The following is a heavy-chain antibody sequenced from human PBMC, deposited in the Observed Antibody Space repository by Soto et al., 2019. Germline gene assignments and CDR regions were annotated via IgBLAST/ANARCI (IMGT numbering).Heavy chain of an antibody. CDR3: TTNPLGYYDSSGLVDY. CDR1: GITFSSYG. Sequence: GGSLRLSCAASGITFSSYGMNWVRQAPGKGLEWVGRIKSKTDGGTTDYAAPVKGRVTISRDDSKNTLYLQMNSMKTEDTSVYYCTTNPLGYYDSSGLVDYWCQGTLDTVSS. CDR2: IKSKTDGGTT. D-gene: IGHD3-22*01. J-gene: IGHJ4*02. V-gene: IGHV3-15*01.